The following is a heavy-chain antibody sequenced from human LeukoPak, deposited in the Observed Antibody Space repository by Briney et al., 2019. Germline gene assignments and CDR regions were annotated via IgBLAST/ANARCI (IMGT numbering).Heavy chain of an antibody. V-gene: IGHV4-39*02. Sequence: PSETLSLTCTVSGGSISSSSYYWGWIRQPPGKGLEWIGSIYYSGSTYYNPSLKSRVTISVDTSKNQFSLKLSSVTAADTAVYYCARDWGRTGPEYYFDYWGQGTLVTVSS. D-gene: IGHD3-16*01. CDR1: GGSISSSSYY. CDR3: ARDWGRTGPEYYFDY. CDR2: IYYSGST. J-gene: IGHJ4*02.